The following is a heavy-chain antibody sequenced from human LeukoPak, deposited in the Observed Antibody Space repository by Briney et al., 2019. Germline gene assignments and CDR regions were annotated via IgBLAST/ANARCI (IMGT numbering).Heavy chain of an antibody. CDR3: ASTSGSYWNWFDP. V-gene: IGHV4-59*01. D-gene: IGHD1-26*01. CDR1: GGSISSYY. Sequence: PSETLSLTCTVSGGSISSYYWSWIRQPPGKGLEWIGYIYYSGSTNYNPSLKSRVTISVDTSKNQFSLKLSSVTAADTAVYYWASTSGSYWNWFDPWGQGTLVTVSS. CDR2: IYYSGST. J-gene: IGHJ5*02.